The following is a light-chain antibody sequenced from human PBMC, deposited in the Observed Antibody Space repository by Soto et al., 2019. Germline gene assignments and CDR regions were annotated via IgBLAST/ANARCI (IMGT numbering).Light chain of an antibody. CDR1: QSVSSSY. J-gene: IGKJ1*01. Sequence: EIVLTQSPGTLSLSPGERATLSCRSSQSVSSSYLAWYQQKPGQAPRLLIYGASSRATGIPDRFSGSGSGTDFTLTISRPEPEDFAVYYCHQYDSWTFGQGTKVDIK. CDR3: HQYDSWT. V-gene: IGKV3-20*01. CDR2: GAS.